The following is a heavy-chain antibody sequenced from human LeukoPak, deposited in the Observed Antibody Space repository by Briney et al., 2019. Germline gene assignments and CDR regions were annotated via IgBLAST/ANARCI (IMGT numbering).Heavy chain of an antibody. J-gene: IGHJ4*02. CDR1: GGSFSGYY. V-gene: IGHV4-34*01. CDR3: ARPHSGTVNASTYGVIDY. Sequence: SETLSLTCAVYGGSFSGYYWSWIRQPPGKGLEWIGEINHSGSTNYNPSLKSRVTISVDTSKNHFSLKLSSVTAADTAMYYCARPHSGTVNASTYGVIDYWGQGTLVAVSS. CDR2: INHSGST. D-gene: IGHD2-8*01.